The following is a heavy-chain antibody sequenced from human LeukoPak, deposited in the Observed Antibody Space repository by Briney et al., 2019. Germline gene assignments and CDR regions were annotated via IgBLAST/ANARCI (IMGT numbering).Heavy chain of an antibody. V-gene: IGHV4-4*02. J-gene: IGHJ4*02. CDR3: ARVTYCSSTSCYGYFDY. Sequence: SETLSLTCAVSGGSISNNDWCTWVRQPPGKGLEWIGEIYHSGSTNYNPSLKSRVTISVDTSKNQFSLKLSSVTAADTAVYYCARVTYCSSTSCYGYFDYWGQGTLVTVSS. D-gene: IGHD2-2*01. CDR2: IYHSGST. CDR1: GGSISNNDW.